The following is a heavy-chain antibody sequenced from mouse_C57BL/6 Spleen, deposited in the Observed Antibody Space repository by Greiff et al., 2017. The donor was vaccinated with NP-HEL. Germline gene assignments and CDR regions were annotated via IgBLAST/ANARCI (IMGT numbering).Heavy chain of an antibody. CDR1: GYTFTSYW. CDR2: IYPGNSDT. Sequence: VQLQQSGTVLARPGASVKMSCKTSGYTFTSYWMHWVKQRPGQGLEWIGAIYPGNSDTSYNQKFKGKGKLTAVTSASTAYMELSSLTNEDSAVYYCTRYSNYGDWYVDVWGTGTTVTVSS. J-gene: IGHJ1*03. V-gene: IGHV1-5*01. CDR3: TRYSNYGDWYVDV. D-gene: IGHD2-5*01.